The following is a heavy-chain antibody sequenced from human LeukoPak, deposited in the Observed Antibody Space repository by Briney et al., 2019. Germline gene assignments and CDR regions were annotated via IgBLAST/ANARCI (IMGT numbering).Heavy chain of an antibody. CDR1: GGSFSGYY. V-gene: IGHV4-34*01. CDR2: INHSGST. D-gene: IGHD6-13*01. Sequence: PSETLSLTCVVYGGSFSGYYWSWIRQPPGKGLEWIGEINHSGSTNYNPSLKSRVTISVDTSKNQFSLKLSSVTAADTAVYYCARRRSSWYGPPRRYYYYGMDVWGQGTTVTVSS. CDR3: ARRRSSWYGPPRRYYYYGMDV. J-gene: IGHJ6*02.